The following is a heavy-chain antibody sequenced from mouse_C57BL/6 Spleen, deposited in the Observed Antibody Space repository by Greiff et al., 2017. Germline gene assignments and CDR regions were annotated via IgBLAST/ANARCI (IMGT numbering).Heavy chain of an antibody. V-gene: IGHV2-2*01. J-gene: IGHJ4*01. Sequence: QVHVKQSGPGLVQPSQSLSITCTVSGFSLTSYGVHWVRQSPGKGLEWLGVIWSGGSTDYNAAFISRLSISKDNSKSQVFFKMNSLQADDTAIYYCARPLMVTTKAGAMDYWGQGTSVTVSS. CDR3: ARPLMVTTKAGAMDY. CDR1: GFSLTSYG. D-gene: IGHD2-2*01. CDR2: IWSGGST.